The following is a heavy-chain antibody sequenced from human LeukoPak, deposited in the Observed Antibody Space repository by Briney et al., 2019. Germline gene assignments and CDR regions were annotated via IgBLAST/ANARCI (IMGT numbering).Heavy chain of an antibody. CDR1: GGSISSYY. V-gene: IGHV4-59*01. CDR2: IYYTGST. J-gene: IGHJ4*02. CDR3: ARDKVGATFDY. D-gene: IGHD1-26*01. Sequence: SETLSLTCAVYGGSISSYYWSWIRQPPGKGLEWIGYIYYTGSTNYNPSLKSRVTISVNTSKNQFSLKLSSVTAADTAVYYCARDKVGATFDYWGQGTLVTVSS.